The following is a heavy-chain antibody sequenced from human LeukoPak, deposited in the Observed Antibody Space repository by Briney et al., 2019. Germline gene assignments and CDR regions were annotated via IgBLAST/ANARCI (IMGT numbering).Heavy chain of an antibody. CDR2: INSDGSVT. D-gene: IGHD5-18*01. J-gene: IGHJ4*02. CDR3: GNLDTAMGY. V-gene: IGHV3-74*01. Sequence: GGSLRLSCAASGFTFSSYWMHWVRQAPGKGLVWVSRINSDGSVTSYAESVKGGFTISRDNGKNTLYLQMNSLRAEDTDVYYFGNLDTAMGYWGQGTLVTVSS. CDR1: GFTFSSYW.